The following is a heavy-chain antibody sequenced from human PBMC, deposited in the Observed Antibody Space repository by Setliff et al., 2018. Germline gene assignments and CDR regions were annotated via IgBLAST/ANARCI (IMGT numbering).Heavy chain of an antibody. CDR3: ARDLFSSSWYDH. CDR2: TNLVDGET. D-gene: IGHD6-19*01. V-gene: IGHV1-2*02. J-gene: IGHJ5*02. CDR1: GFTFTGYS. Sequence: ASVKVSCKSSGFTFTGYSIHWVRQAPGQGLEWVGWTNLVDGETRYARKFQGRATMTRDTSITTAYMEIRSLTSDDTAVYYCARDLFSSSWYDHWGQGTQVTVSS.